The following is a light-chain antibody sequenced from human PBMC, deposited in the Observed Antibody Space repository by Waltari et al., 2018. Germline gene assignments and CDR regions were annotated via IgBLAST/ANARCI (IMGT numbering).Light chain of an antibody. V-gene: IGKV4-1*01. CDR3: QQYYSTPIT. Sequence: DIVMTQFPDSLAVSLRERAPLTCQSRPSVLYSSNNKNYLAWYQQKPGQPPKLLIYWASTRESGVPDRFSGSGSGTDFTLTISSLQAEDVAVYYCQQYYSTPITFGPGTKVDIK. CDR2: WAS. J-gene: IGKJ3*01. CDR1: PSVLYSSNNKNY.